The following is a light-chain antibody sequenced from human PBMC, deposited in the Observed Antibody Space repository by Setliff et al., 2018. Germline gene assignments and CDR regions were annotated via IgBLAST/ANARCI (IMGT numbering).Light chain of an antibody. CDR1: SSDVGYYNY. Sequence: QSVLTQPASVSGSPGQSITISCTGTSSDVGYYNYVSWYQQHPGEAPQLKIYEVSNRPSGVSDRFTGSKSGNTASLTISALQAGDEADYYCSSHSSTGTYVFGTGTKVTVL. J-gene: IGLJ1*01. CDR2: EVS. V-gene: IGLV2-14*01. CDR3: SSHSSTGTYV.